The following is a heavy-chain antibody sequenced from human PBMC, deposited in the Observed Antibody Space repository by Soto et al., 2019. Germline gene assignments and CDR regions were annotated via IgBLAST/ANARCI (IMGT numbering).Heavy chain of an antibody. CDR2: ISFDESSK. CDR1: GFTFSTYT. Sequence: GGSLRLSCAASGFTFSTYTLHWVRQAPGKGLEWVAVISFDESSKFYADSVKGRFTISRDNSKNTLYLQMNSLRAEDTSVYYCARDLSTTAPFDYGSEGTLVTVSS. J-gene: IGHJ4*02. CDR3: ARDLSTTAPFDY. D-gene: IGHD4-17*01. V-gene: IGHV3-30-3*01.